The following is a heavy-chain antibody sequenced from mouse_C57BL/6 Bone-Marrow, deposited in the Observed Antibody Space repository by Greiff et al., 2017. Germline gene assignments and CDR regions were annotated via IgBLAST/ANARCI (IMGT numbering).Heavy chain of an antibody. V-gene: IGHV5-6*02. CDR3: ARFAY. CDR2: ISSGGSYT. Sequence: DVTLVESGGDLVKPGGSLKLSCAASGFTFSSYGMSWVRQTPDKRLEWVATISSGGSYTYYPDSVKGRFTISRDNAKNTLYLQMSSLKSEDTAMYYCARFAYWGQGTLVTVSA. CDR1: GFTFSSYG. J-gene: IGHJ3*01.